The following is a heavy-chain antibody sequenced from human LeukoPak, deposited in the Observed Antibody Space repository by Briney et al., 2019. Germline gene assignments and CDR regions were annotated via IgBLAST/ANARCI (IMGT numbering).Heavy chain of an antibody. CDR2: IDRDGNVK. Sequence: GGSLRLSCAASGLTFRGYWMTWVRQTPGKGLEFVANIDRDGNVKNYVGSVKGRFTISRDNAKNSLYLQMNSLRVDDTAMYYCARDPGSSSFDYWGQGSLVTVSS. CDR1: GLTFRGYW. D-gene: IGHD6-13*01. CDR3: ARDPGSSSFDY. J-gene: IGHJ4*02. V-gene: IGHV3-7*01.